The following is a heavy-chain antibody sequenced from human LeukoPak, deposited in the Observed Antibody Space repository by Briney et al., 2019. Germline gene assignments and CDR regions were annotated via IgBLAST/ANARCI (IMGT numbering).Heavy chain of an antibody. CDR2: IYYSGST. V-gene: IGHV4-59*01. CDR3: ARVSVRSYYYYGMDV. D-gene: IGHD6-6*01. CDR1: GGSISSYY. Sequence: SETLSLTCTVSGGSISSYYWSWIRQPPGKGLEWIGYIYYSGSTNYNPSLKSRVTISVDTSKNQFSLKLSSVTAADTAVYYCARVSVRSYYYYGMDVWGQGTTVTVSS. J-gene: IGHJ6*02.